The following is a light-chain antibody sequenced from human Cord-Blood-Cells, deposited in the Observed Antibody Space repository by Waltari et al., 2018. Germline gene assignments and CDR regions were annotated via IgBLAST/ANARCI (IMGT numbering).Light chain of an antibody. J-gene: IGKJ2*03. CDR1: QSISSY. CDR2: AAS. CDR3: QQSYSTPYS. V-gene: IGKV1-39*01. Sequence: IQMTQSPSSLSASVGDRVPITCRARQSISSYLNWYQQKPGKAPKLLIYAASSLQSGVPSRFSGSGSGTDFTLTISSLQPEDFATYYCQQSYSTPYSFGQGTKLEIK.